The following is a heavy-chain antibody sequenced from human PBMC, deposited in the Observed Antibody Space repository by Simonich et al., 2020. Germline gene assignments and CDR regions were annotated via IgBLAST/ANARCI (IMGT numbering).Heavy chain of an antibody. CDR3: ARDRCTNGVCLDV. J-gene: IGHJ6*04. CDR1: GFTFSSYG. V-gene: IGHV3-33*01. D-gene: IGHD2-8*01. CDR2: IWYDRSNK. Sequence: QVQLVESGGGVVQPGRSLRLSCAASGFTFSSYGRHWVRQAPGKGLEWEEGIWYDRSNKYYADSGKGRFTISRDNSKNTLYLQMNSLRAEDTAVYYCARDRCTNGVCLDVWGKGTTVTVSS.